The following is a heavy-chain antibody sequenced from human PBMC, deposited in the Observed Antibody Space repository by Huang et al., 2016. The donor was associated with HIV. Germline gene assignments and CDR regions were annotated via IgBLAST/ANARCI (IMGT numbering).Heavy chain of an antibody. CDR1: GGTFSSYA. CDR3: ARTAYSYGFRQGYNWFDP. CDR2: IIPIFGTA. V-gene: IGHV1-69*13. D-gene: IGHD5-18*01. Sequence: QVLLVQSGAEVRKPGSSVKVSCTAFGGTFSSYAISWVRQAPGQGLEWMGGIIPIFGTANYTQNVQGRVTITVDESTNTGYMELTRLTSEDTAVYYCARTAYSYGFRQGYNWFDPWGQGTPVTVSS. J-gene: IGHJ5*02.